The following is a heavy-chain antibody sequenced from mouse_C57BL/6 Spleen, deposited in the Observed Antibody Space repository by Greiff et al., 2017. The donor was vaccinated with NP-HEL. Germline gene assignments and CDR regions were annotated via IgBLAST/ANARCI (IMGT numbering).Heavy chain of an antibody. CDR3: ARTGDYDGPFAY. J-gene: IGHJ3*01. CDR2: ISDGGSYT. Sequence: EVQLVESGGGLVKPGGSLKLSCAASGFTFSSYAMSWVRQTPEKRLEWVATISDGGSYTYYPDNVKGRFTISRDNAKNNLYLQMSHLKSEDTAMYYCARTGDYDGPFAYWGQGTLVTVSA. D-gene: IGHD2-4*01. V-gene: IGHV5-4*01. CDR1: GFTFSSYA.